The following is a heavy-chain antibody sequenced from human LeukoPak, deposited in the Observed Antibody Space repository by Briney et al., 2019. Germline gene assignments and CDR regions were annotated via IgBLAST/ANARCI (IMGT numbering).Heavy chain of an antibody. CDR1: GGTFSSYA. D-gene: IGHD3-22*01. Sequence: SVKVSCKASGGTFSSYAISWVRQAPGQGLEWTGRIIPILGIANYAQKFQGRVTITADKSTSTAYMELSSLRSEDTAVYYCARGVGDSSGYSSDYWGQGTLVTVSS. CDR2: IIPILGIA. CDR3: ARGVGDSSGYSSDY. J-gene: IGHJ4*02. V-gene: IGHV1-69*04.